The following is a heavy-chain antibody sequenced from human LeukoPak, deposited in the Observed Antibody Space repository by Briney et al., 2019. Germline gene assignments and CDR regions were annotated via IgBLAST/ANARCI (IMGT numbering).Heavy chain of an antibody. CDR1: GGSISSSSYY. V-gene: IGHV4-39*07. CDR2: IYYSGST. Sequence: SETLSLTCTVSGGSISSSSYYWGWIRQPPGKGLEWIVSIYYSGSTYYNPSLKSRVTISVDTSKNQFSLKLSSVTAADTAVYYCARDEGNDLWFGTFGYWGQGTLVTVSS. CDR3: ARDEGNDLWFGTFGY. D-gene: IGHD3-10*01. J-gene: IGHJ4*02.